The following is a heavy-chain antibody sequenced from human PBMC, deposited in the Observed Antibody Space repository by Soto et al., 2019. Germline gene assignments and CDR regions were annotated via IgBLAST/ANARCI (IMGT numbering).Heavy chain of an antibody. CDR3: AKERRPNWGTSRFDY. Sequence: GGSLRLSCAASGFTFSSYAMSWVRQAPGKGLEWVSAISGSDGSTYYADSVKGRFTISRDNSKNTLYLQMNSLRAEDTAVYYCAKERRPNWGTSRFDYWGQGTLVTVSS. V-gene: IGHV3-23*01. CDR2: ISGSDGST. CDR1: GFTFSSYA. D-gene: IGHD7-27*01. J-gene: IGHJ4*02.